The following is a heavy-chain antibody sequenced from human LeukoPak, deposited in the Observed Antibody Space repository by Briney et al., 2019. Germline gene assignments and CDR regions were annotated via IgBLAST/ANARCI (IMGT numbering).Heavy chain of an antibody. Sequence: GGSLRLSCAASGFTFSSFGMHWVRQAPGKGLEWVAVLSYDGSNRYYADSVEGRFTIPRDNSKNTLYLQMNSLRAEDTAVYYCAKDASTVTLHADYWGQGTLVTVSS. CDR2: LSYDGSNR. CDR1: GFTFSSFG. D-gene: IGHD4-17*01. CDR3: AKDASTVTLHADY. J-gene: IGHJ4*02. V-gene: IGHV3-30*18.